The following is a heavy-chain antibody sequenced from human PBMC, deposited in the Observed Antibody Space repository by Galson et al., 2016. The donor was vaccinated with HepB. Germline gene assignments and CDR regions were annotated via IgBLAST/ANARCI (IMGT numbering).Heavy chain of an antibody. CDR3: ARIVLKGYSSSWYYFDQ. CDR2: IWYDGSEK. D-gene: IGHD6-13*01. Sequence: SLRLSCAASGFTFSNYGMHWVRQAPGKGLEWVAVIWYDGSEKYYADSVKGRFTISRDNSKNTLYLQMNSLRAEDTAVYYCARIVLKGYSSSWYYFDQRGQGTLVTVSS. CDR1: GFTFSNYG. J-gene: IGHJ4*02. V-gene: IGHV3-33*01.